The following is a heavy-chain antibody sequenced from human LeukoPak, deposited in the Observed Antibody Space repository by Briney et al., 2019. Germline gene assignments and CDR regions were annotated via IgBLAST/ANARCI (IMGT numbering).Heavy chain of an antibody. V-gene: IGHV1-18*04. J-gene: IGHJ5*02. D-gene: IGHD6-13*01. CDR3: ARDADPNIAAAGTIIPFDP. CDR1: GYTFTSYG. Sequence: ASVKVSCKASGYTFTSYGISWVRQAPGQGLEWMGWISAYNGNTNYAQKLQGRVTMTTDTSTSTAYMEPRSLRSDDTAVYYCARDADPNIAAAGTIIPFDPWGQGTLVTVSS. CDR2: ISAYNGNT.